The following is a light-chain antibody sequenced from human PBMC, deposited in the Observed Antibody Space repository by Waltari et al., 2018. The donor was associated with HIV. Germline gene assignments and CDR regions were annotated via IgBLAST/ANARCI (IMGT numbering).Light chain of an antibody. J-gene: IGLJ3*02. V-gene: IGLV2-8*01. CDR2: EVT. CDR3: ASYGGTNDLV. Sequence: QSALTQPPSASGSPGQSVAISCTGTSSDIGGYNYVSWYQQPPGTAPKLMIFEVTKRPSGVPDRFSGSKSGNTASLTVSGLQAEDEADYYCASYGGTNDLVFGGGTKLTVL. CDR1: SSDIGGYNY.